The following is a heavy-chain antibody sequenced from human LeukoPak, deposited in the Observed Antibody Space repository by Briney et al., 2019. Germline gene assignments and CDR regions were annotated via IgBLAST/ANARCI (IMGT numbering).Heavy chain of an antibody. CDR1: GGSVTSGSYY. V-gene: IGHV4-61*01. CDR3: ATSLESYYYMDV. J-gene: IGHJ6*03. D-gene: IGHD5-24*01. CDR2: IYYTGST. Sequence: PSETLSLTCTISGGSVTSGSYYWSWIRQPPEKVLEWIGYIYYTGSTDYNPSLKSRVTISVETSKNQFSLQLSSVTAADTAIYYCATSLESYYYMDVWGKGTTVTVSS.